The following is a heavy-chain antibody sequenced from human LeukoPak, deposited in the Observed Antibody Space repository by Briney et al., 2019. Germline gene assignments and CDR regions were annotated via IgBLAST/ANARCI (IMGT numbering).Heavy chain of an antibody. CDR2: IYYSGST. D-gene: IGHD6-19*01. V-gene: IGHV4-59*08. CDR3: ARSTAVMGRFDY. J-gene: IGHJ4*02. CDR1: GGSISSYY. Sequence: SETLSLTCTVSGGSISSYYWSWIRQPPGKGLEWIGYIYYSGSTNYNPSLKSRVTISVDTSKNQFSLKLSSVTAADTAVYYCARSTAVMGRFDYWGQGTLVTVSS.